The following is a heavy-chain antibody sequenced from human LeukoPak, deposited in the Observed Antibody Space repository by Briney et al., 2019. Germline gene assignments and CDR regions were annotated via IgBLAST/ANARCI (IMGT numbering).Heavy chain of an antibody. CDR1: GGSISSYY. J-gene: IGHJ4*02. CDR3: ARDQSGYSYGQLDY. CDR2: IYTSGST. V-gene: IGHV4-4*07. D-gene: IGHD5-18*01. Sequence: PSETLSLTCTVSGGSISSYYWSWIRQPAGKGLEWIGRIYTSGSTNYNPSLKSRVTMSVDTSKNQFSLKLSSVTAADTAVYYCARDQSGYSYGQLDYWGQGTLVTVSS.